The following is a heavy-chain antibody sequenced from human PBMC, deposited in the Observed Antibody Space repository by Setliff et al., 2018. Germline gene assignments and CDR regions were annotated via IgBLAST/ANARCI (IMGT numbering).Heavy chain of an antibody. CDR1: GDSISSYY. CDR3: ARALPWGSSWDRYFEL. V-gene: IGHV4-59*01. Sequence: SETLSLTCTVSGDSISSYYWSWIRQPPGKGLEWIGYIYNSGSTNYNPSLKSRVTIFVDTSKNRFSLKLTSVTAADTAVYYCARALPWGSSWDRYFELWGRGTLVTVSS. J-gene: IGHJ2*01. CDR2: IYNSGST. D-gene: IGHD6-13*01.